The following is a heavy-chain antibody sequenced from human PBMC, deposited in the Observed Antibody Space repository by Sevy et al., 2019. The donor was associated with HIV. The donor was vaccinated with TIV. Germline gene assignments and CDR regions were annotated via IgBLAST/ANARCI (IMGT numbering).Heavy chain of an antibody. J-gene: IGHJ4*02. CDR3: VKEVSEYSYSDY. CDR1: GFTFSNYA. D-gene: IGHD5-18*01. Sequence: GGSVRLSCAASGFTFSNYAMSWVRQTPGKGLEWVSAISGSAHRTYYTDSVKGQFTISRDNSKNMLFLQMNSLRAEDTAVYYCVKEVSEYSYSDYWGQGTLVTVSS. CDR2: ISGSAHRT. V-gene: IGHV3-23*01.